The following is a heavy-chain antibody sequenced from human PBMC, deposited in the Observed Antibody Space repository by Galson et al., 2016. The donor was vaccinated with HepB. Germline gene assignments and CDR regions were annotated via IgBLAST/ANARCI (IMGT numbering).Heavy chain of an antibody. D-gene: IGHD4-23*01. V-gene: IGHV4-59*01. Sequence: SETLSLTCTVYGDSMTPYYWSWIRQPPGKGLEWVAYIHSSGLTNYNPSLLSRVTISLDTSKSQFSLKVTSVSAADTAVYYCARSYGGNALDIWGQGTVVTVSS. CDR2: IHSSGLT. CDR1: GDSMTPYY. J-gene: IGHJ3*02. CDR3: ARSYGGNALDI.